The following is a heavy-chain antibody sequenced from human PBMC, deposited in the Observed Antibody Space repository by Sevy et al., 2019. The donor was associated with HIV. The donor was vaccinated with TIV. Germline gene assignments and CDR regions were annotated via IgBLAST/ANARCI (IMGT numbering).Heavy chain of an antibody. CDR1: GFTFSNYE. V-gene: IGHV3-48*03. Sequence: GGSLRLSCAASGFTFSNYEMNWLRQAPGKGLEWVSYISSSGNTVYYAEAVKGRFNISRDNAKNSLYLQMNGLRVEDKAVYYCAEYFYWGQGALVTVSS. CDR3: AEYFY. J-gene: IGHJ4*02. CDR2: ISSSGNTV.